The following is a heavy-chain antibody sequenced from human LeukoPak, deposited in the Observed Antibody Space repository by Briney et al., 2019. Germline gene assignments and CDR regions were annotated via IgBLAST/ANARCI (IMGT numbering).Heavy chain of an antibody. D-gene: IGHD1-26*01. J-gene: IGHJ4*02. Sequence: GGSLRLSCAASGFTFSSYSMNWVRQAPGKGLEWVSYISSSGSTIYYADSVKGRFTISRDNAKNSLYLQMNSLRAEDMAVYYCARCLVGATIGFDYWGQGTLVTVSS. CDR1: GFTFSSYS. CDR2: ISSSGSTI. V-gene: IGHV3-48*04. CDR3: ARCLVGATIGFDY.